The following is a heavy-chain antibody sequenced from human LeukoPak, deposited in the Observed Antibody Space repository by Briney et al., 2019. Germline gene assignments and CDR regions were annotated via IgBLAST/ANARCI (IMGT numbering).Heavy chain of an antibody. CDR2: IYYSGST. D-gene: IGHD2-2*01. CDR1: GGSISSGGYY. Sequence: SETLSLTCTVSGGSISSGGYYWSWIRQHPGKGLEWIGYIYYSGSTYYNPSLKSRVTISVDTSKNQFSLKLSSVTAADTAVYYCARGTRIVVVPAAIEDFRYYGMDVWGQGTTVTVSS. J-gene: IGHJ6*02. CDR3: ARGTRIVVVPAAIEDFRYYGMDV. V-gene: IGHV4-31*03.